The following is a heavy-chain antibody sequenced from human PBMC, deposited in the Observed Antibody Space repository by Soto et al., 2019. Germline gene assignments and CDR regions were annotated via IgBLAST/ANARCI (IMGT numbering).Heavy chain of an antibody. CDR1: GGTFSSYA. J-gene: IGHJ4*02. CDR3: ASRGESYLLYYSLDY. CDR2: IIPIFGTA. D-gene: IGHD1-26*01. V-gene: IGHV1-69*13. Sequence: GASVKVSCKASGGTFSSYAISWVRQAPGQGLEWMGGIIPIFGTANYAQKFQGRVTITADESTSTAYMELSSLRSEDTAVYYCASRGESYLLYYSLDYWGQGTLVTVSS.